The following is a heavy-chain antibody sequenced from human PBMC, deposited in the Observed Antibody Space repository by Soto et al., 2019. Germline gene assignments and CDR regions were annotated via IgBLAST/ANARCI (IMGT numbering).Heavy chain of an antibody. Sequence: QVQLVQSGAEVKKPGSSVKVSCKASGGTFSSYNISWVRQAPGQGLEWKGRIIPILGIANYAQKFQGRVTITADKSTSTTCMELSSLRSEHTAVYYCAVSYQLELLEDYWGQGTLVTVSS. J-gene: IGHJ4*02. CDR3: AVSYQLELLEDY. V-gene: IGHV1-69*02. CDR1: GGTFSSYN. CDR2: IIPILGIA. D-gene: IGHD1-7*01.